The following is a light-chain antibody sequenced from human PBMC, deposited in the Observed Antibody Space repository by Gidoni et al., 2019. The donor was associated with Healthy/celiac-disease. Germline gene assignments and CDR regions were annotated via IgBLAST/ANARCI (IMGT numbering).Light chain of an antibody. V-gene: IGKV1-39*01. CDR2: AAS. CDR1: QSISSY. Sequence: DLQMTQSPSSLSASVVDRVTITCRASQSISSYLNWYQQKPGKAPKPLIYAASSLQSGVPSRFSGRGSGTDFTLTISSLQPEDFATYYCQQSYSTRLTFGGGTRVEIK. CDR3: QQSYSTRLT. J-gene: IGKJ4*01.